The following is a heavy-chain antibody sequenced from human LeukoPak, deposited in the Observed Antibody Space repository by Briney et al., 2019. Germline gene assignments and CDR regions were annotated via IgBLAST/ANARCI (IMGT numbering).Heavy chain of an antibody. CDR2: ISAGGGAT. V-gene: IGHV3-23*01. CDR1: KFTFSIYA. J-gene: IGHJ4*02. D-gene: IGHD3-10*01. Sequence: GGSLRLSCAASKFTFSIYAMIWVRQAPGKGLEWVSGISAGGGATYYADSVKGRFTISRDNSKNTLYLQMNSLRAEDTAFYYCAKDRDYGSLLYYFDYWGQGTLVTVSS. CDR3: AKDRDYGSLLYYFDY.